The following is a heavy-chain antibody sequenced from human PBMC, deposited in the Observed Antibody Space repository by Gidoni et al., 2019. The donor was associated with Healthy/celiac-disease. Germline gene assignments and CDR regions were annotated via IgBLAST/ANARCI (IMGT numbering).Heavy chain of an antibody. CDR1: GFSFRHYA. Sequence: EVQLEESGGGLVQPGGSLRLSCAASGFSFRHYAMNWVRQAPGKGLEWVAHMNSGSINIFYADSVKGRFTISRDNAKNSLYLQMNSLRDEDTAVYYCARVDYADYIGDEYWGQGTLVTVSS. CDR3: ARVDYADYIGDEY. V-gene: IGHV3-48*02. CDR2: MNSGSINI. D-gene: IGHD4-17*01. J-gene: IGHJ4*02.